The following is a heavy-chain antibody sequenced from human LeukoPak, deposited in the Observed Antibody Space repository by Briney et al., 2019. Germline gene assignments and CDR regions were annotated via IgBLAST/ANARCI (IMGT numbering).Heavy chain of an antibody. CDR2: ISSSGSTI. Sequence: GALRLSCAASGFTFSSCELNWVRQAPGKGLEWVSYISSSGSTIYYADSVKGRFTISRDNAKNSLYLQMNSLRAEDTAVYYCARDSSFDYWGQGTLVTVSS. D-gene: IGHD6-13*01. CDR3: ARDSSFDY. V-gene: IGHV3-48*03. J-gene: IGHJ4*02. CDR1: GFTFSSCE.